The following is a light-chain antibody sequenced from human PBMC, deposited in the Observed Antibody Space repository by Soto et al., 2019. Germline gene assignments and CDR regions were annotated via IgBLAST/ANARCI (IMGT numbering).Light chain of an antibody. Sequence: QSALTQPRSVSGSPGQSVTISCTGTSSDVGGYNYVSWYQQHPGKAPKLMIYDVSKRPSGVPDRFSGSKSGNTASLTISGLQAEDEADYYCCSYAASSTWVFGGGTKLTVL. CDR1: SSDVGGYNY. CDR3: CSYAASSTWV. J-gene: IGLJ3*02. CDR2: DVS. V-gene: IGLV2-11*01.